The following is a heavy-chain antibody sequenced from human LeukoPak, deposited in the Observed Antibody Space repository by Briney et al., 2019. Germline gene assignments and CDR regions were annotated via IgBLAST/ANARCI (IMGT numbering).Heavy chain of an antibody. J-gene: IGHJ4*02. CDR3: ASEIFGWGSGCFDY. CDR1: GYTFTSYY. V-gene: IGHV1-2*02. CDR2: INPNSGGT. D-gene: IGHD5-12*01. Sequence: ASVKVSCKASGYTFTSYYMHWVRQAPGQGLEWMGWINPNSGGTNYAQKFQGRVTMTRDTSISTAYMELSRLRSDDTAVYYCASEIFGWGSGCFDYWGQGTLVTVSS.